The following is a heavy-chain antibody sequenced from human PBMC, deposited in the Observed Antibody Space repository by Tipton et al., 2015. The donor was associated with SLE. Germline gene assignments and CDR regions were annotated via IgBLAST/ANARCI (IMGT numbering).Heavy chain of an antibody. CDR3: ARISVDTTMPQRVDYRMHV. CDR1: GGSISSDY. CDR2: IFYTGST. J-gene: IGHJ6*02. V-gene: IGHV4-59*01. Sequence: TLSLTCTVSGGSISSDYWTWIRQLPGKGLEWIGSIFYTGSTTYNPSLKSRLTMSVDTPKNQFSLKLTSVTAADTAVYYCARISVDTTMPQRVDYRMHVWCQRPTVTVSS. D-gene: IGHD5-18*01.